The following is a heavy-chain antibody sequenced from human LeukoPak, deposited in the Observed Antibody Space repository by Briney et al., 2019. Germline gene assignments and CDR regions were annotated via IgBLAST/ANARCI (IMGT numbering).Heavy chain of an antibody. J-gene: IGHJ4*02. D-gene: IGHD3/OR15-3a*01. Sequence: GGSLRLSCAASGITFSSYWMSWVRQAPGKGLEWVANIKQDGSEKYYADSVKGRFTISRDNAKNSLYLQMNSLRAEDTAVYFCASDGLPFDYWGRGTLVTVSS. CDR2: IKQDGSEK. CDR3: ASDGLPFDY. V-gene: IGHV3-7*05. CDR1: GITFSSYW.